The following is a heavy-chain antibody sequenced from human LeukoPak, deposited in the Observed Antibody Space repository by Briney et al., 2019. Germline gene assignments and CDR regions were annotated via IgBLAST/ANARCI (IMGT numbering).Heavy chain of an antibody. CDR3: ARELKYSSTWNAFDI. CDR1: GGSVSSGSYY. D-gene: IGHD6-13*01. J-gene: IGHJ3*02. CDR2: IFYSGSS. Sequence: SETLSLTCSVSGGSVSSGSYYWSWIRQPPGKGLEWIGYIFYSGSSYYNPSLKSRVTISVDTSKNQFSLELRSVTAADTAVYYCARELKYSSTWNAFDIWGQGTMVTVSS. V-gene: IGHV4-61*01.